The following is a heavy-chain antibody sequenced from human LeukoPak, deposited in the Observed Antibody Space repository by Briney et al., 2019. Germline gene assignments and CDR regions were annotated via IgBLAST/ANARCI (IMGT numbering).Heavy chain of an antibody. CDR3: ASTSIAVATYSGSLFDY. CDR2: IYYSGST. CDR1: GGAISSYY. V-gene: IGHV4-59*01. J-gene: IGHJ4*02. Sequence: NPSETLSLTCTVSGGAISSYYWSWIRQPPGKGLEWIGYIYYSGSTKYNPSLKSRVSISVDTSKNQLSLKLSSVTAADTAVYYCASTSIAVATYSGSLFDYWGQGTLVTLSS. D-gene: IGHD1-26*01.